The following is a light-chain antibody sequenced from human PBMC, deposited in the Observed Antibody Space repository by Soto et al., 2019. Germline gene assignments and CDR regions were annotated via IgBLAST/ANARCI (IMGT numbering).Light chain of an antibody. V-gene: IGKV1-12*01. CDR3: QQANSFPRT. CDR2: AAS. J-gene: IGKJ1*01. CDR1: QDISSW. Sequence: DIQMTQSPSSVSASVGDRVTITCRASQDISSWLAWYQQKPGKAPKLLIYAASSLLSGVPSRFSGNGYGTDFTLTVSSLQPEDFATYYCQQANSFPRTFGQGTKVEIK.